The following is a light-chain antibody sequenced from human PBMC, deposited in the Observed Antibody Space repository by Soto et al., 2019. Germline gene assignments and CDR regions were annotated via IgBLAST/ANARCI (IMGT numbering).Light chain of an antibody. CDR2: DTS. CDR1: QSVSNVY. Sequence: ELVLTQSPGTLSLSPGERATLSCRASQSVSNVYLAWYQQKPGQAPRLLIYDTSNRATGIPDRFSGSGSGTDFTLTISTLEPEDFAVYYCQQSGSSPRTFGQGTKLEIK. CDR3: QQSGSSPRT. J-gene: IGKJ2*01. V-gene: IGKV3-20*01.